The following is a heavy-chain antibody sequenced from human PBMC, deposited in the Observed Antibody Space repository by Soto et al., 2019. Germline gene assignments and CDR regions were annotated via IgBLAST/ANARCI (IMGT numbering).Heavy chain of an antibody. Sequence: GGSLRLSCAASGFTFSSYGMHWVRQAPGKGLEWVAFISHDGINKYYADSVRGRFTVSRDNSKNTLSLQMNSLRVEDTALYNCANGPNHIQVSWGQGTLVTVSS. CDR2: ISHDGINK. D-gene: IGHD2-21*01. J-gene: IGHJ4*02. CDR3: ANGPNHIQVS. CDR1: GFTFSSYG. V-gene: IGHV3-30*18.